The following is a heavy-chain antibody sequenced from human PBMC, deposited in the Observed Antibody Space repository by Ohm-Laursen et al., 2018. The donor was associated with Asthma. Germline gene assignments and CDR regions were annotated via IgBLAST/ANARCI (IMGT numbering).Heavy chain of an antibody. Sequence: SVKVSCKASGGTFSSYAISWVRQAPGQGLEWMGGIIPIFGTANYAQKFQGRVTITADESTSTAYMELSSLRSEDTAVYYCARLHEYCGGDCYEFWDQGTLVTVSS. J-gene: IGHJ4*02. V-gene: IGHV1-69*13. CDR2: IIPIFGTA. CDR1: GGTFSSYA. D-gene: IGHD2-21*01. CDR3: ARLHEYCGGDCYEF.